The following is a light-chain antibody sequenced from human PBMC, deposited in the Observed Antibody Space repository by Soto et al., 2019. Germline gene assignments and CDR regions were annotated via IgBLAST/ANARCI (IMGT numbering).Light chain of an antibody. CDR2: DAS. J-gene: IGKJ5*01. V-gene: IGKV3-11*01. CDR3: QQRSNWPT. Sequence: EIVLTQSPATLSLSPGERATLSCRASQRVSSYLAWYQQKPGQAPRLLIYDASNRATGIPTRFSGSGSGTDFTLNISSLEPENFAVYYCQQRSNWPTFGQGTRLEI. CDR1: QRVSSY.